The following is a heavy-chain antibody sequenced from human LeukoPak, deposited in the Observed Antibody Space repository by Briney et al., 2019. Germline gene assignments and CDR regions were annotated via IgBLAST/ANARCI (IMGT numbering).Heavy chain of an antibody. CDR1: GGTFSSYA. J-gene: IGHJ4*02. Sequence: SVKVSCKASGGTFSSYAISWVRRAPGQGLEWMGGIIPIFGTANYAQKFQGRVTITTDESTSTAYMELSSLRSEDTAVYYCARESVITIFGVVIFRPLFDYWGQGTLVTVSS. D-gene: IGHD3-3*01. CDR3: ARESVITIFGVVIFRPLFDY. V-gene: IGHV1-69*05. CDR2: IIPIFGTA.